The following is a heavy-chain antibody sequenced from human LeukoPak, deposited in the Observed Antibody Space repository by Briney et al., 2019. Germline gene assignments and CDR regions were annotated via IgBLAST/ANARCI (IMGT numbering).Heavy chain of an antibody. D-gene: IGHD2-2*01. CDR3: ARVTANYASWLDP. V-gene: IGHV1-2*02. Sequence: ASVNVSCKASGYTLTDHYIHWVRQAPGQGLEWMGWLNPKGGGTNYAQNFQGRVTMTRDTSINTAYMDLSRLTFDDTAVYYCARVTANYASWLDPWGQGTLVTVSS. CDR2: LNPKGGGT. CDR1: GYTLTDHY. J-gene: IGHJ5*02.